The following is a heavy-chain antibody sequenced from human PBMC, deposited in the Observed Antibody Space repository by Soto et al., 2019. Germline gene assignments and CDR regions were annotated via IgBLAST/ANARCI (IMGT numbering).Heavy chain of an antibody. Sequence: EVQLVESGGGLVQPGGSLKLSCAASGFTFSGSAMHWVRQASGKGLEWVGRIRSKANSYATAYAASVKGRFTISRDDSKNTAYLQMNSLKTEDTAVYYCTTPLWEPISRYYYCGMDVWGQGTTVTVSS. J-gene: IGHJ6*02. CDR3: TTPLWEPISRYYYCGMDV. CDR1: GFTFSGSA. CDR2: IRSKANSYAT. D-gene: IGHD1-26*01. V-gene: IGHV3-73*02.